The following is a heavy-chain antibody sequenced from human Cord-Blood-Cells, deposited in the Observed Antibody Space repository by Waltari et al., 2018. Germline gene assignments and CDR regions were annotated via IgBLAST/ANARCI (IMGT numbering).Heavy chain of an antibody. V-gene: IGHV4-4*02. Sequence: QVQLQESGPGLVKPSGTLSLTCAVSGGSISSSNWWSWVRQPPGKGREWIGEIYHSGSTNYSPSPKGRVTISVDKSKNQFSLKLSSVTAADTAVYYCARDYSSSWYFDYWGQGTLVTVSS. D-gene: IGHD6-13*01. J-gene: IGHJ4*02. CDR1: GGSISSSNW. CDR3: ARDYSSSWYFDY. CDR2: IYHSGST.